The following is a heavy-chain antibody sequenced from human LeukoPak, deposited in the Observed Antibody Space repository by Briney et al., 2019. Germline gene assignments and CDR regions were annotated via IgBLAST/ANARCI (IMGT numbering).Heavy chain of an antibody. V-gene: IGHV3-48*03. J-gene: IGHJ6*03. Sequence: GGSLRLSCAASGFTFSSYEMNWVRQAPGKGLEWVSYISSSGSTIYYADSVKGRFTISRDNAKNSLYLQMNSLRAEDTAVYYCARTPGYYYYYMDVWGKGTTVTLSS. CDR2: ISSSGSTI. CDR1: GFTFSSYE. CDR3: ARTPGYYYYYMDV.